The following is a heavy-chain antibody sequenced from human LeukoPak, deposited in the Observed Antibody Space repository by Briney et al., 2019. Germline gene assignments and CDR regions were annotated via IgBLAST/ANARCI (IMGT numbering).Heavy chain of an antibody. J-gene: IGHJ3*02. CDR3: ARDDGDVKERAFDI. CDR2: INAGNGNT. V-gene: IGHV1-3*01. CDR1: GYTFTSYA. D-gene: IGHD1-1*01. Sequence: PGASVKVSCKASGYTFTSYAMHWVRQAPGQRLEWMGWINAGNGNTKYSQKFQGRVTITRDTSASTAYMELSSLRSEDTAVYYCARDDGDVKERAFDIWGQGTMVTVSS.